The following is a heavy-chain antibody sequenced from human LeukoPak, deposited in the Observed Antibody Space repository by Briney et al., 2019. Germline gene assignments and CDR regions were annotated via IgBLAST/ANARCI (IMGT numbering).Heavy chain of an antibody. J-gene: IGHJ4*02. CDR3: ASGSGYSYGWIDY. V-gene: IGHV3-53*01. CDR2: IYSADST. Sequence: GSLRLSCAASGFTVNTNYMTWVSQAPGKGLEWVSGIYSADSTYYADSVKGRFTISRDNSKNTLYLQMNSLRAEDTAVYYCASGSGYSYGWIDYWGQGSLVTVSS. D-gene: IGHD5-18*01. CDR1: GFTVNTNY.